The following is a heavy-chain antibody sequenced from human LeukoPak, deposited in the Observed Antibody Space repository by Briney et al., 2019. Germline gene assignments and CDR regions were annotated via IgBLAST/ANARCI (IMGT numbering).Heavy chain of an antibody. Sequence: GRSLRLSCAASGFTLSSYAMHWVRQAPGKGLEWVAVISYDGSNKYYADSVKGRFTISRDNSKNTLYLQMNSLRAEDTAVYYCARDGDYEGPDYWGQGTLVTVSS. V-gene: IGHV3-30-3*01. CDR2: ISYDGSNK. D-gene: IGHD2-21*01. J-gene: IGHJ4*02. CDR3: ARDGDYEGPDY. CDR1: GFTLSSYA.